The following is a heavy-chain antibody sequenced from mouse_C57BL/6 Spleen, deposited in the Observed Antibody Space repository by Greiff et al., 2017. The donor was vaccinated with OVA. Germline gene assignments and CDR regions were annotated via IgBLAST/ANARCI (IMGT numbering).Heavy chain of an antibody. CDR1: GYSFTDYN. J-gene: IGHJ1*03. CDR2: INPNYGTT. V-gene: IGHV1-39*01. Sequence: EVKLQESGPELVKPGASVKISCKASGYSFTDYNMTWVKQSNGKSLEWIGVINPNYGTTSYNQKFKGKATLTVDQSSSTAYMQLNSLTSEDSAVYYCARPYDYDERDAYFDVWGTGTTVTVSS. D-gene: IGHD2-4*01. CDR3: ARPYDYDERDAYFDV.